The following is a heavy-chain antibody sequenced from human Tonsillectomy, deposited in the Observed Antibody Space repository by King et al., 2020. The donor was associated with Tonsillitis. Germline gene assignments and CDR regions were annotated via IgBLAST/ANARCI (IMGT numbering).Heavy chain of an antibody. J-gene: IGHJ3*02. Sequence: VQLVESGGGLVQPGGSLILSCAASGFAFNSYVMSWVCQAPGKGREGVSGISVSGTTYYADSAKGRFSTSRDNSHSTLDLQVSSLRVEDTAVYYCAKVWRWLIRGPDAFDMWGQGTMVTVSS. CDR1: GFAFNSYV. CDR2: ISVSGTT. CDR3: AKVWRWLIRGPDAFDM. V-gene: IGHV3-23*04. D-gene: IGHD2-21*01.